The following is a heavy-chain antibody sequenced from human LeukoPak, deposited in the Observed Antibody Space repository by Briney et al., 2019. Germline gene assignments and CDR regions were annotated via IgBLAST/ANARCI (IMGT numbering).Heavy chain of an antibody. CDR2: ISSSGSTI. J-gene: IGHJ4*02. CDR1: GFTFSSYE. CDR3: AGLLQPHVGYFDY. D-gene: IGHD3-22*01. V-gene: IGHV3-48*03. Sequence: GGPLSLSCTASGFTFSSYELNWVCQAQGKGLELVSYISSSGSTIYYADSVKGRFTISRDNAKNSLYLQMNSLRAEDTAVYYCAGLLQPHVGYFDYWGQGTLVTVSS.